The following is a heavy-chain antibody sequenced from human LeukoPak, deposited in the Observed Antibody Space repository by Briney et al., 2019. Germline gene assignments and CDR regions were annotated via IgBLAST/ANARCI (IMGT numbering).Heavy chain of an antibody. V-gene: IGHV4-59*11. J-gene: IGHJ4*02. D-gene: IGHD5-24*01. CDR3: AEIPRS. CDR2: IYYSGST. Sequence: PSETLSLTCTVSGGSISSHYWSWLRQPPGKGLEWIGYIYYSGSTNYNPSLKSRVTISVETSKNQFSLNLSSGAAADPAVYFCAEIPRSWGPGILGTVSS. CDR1: GGSISSHY.